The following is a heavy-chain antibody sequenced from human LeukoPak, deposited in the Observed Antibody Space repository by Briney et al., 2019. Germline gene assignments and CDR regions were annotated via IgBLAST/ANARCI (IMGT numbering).Heavy chain of an antibody. J-gene: IGHJ4*02. CDR1: GFTFSSYS. CDR2: ISSSSSTI. Sequence: GGSLRLSCAASGFTFSSYSMNWVRQAPGKGLEWVSYISSSSSTIYYADSVKGRFTISRDNAKNSLYLQMNSLRAEDTAVYYCARDLGGSPHLGENYWGQGTLVTVSS. D-gene: IGHD3-10*01. CDR3: ARDLGGSPHLGENY. V-gene: IGHV3-48*01.